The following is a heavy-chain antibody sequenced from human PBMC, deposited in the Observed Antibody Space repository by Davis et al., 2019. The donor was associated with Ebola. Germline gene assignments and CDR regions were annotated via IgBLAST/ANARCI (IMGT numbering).Heavy chain of an antibody. CDR3: ARGQHGDYGWFDP. Sequence: PSETLSLTCSVSGGSIRSYYWTWIRQPPGKGLEWIGNIYYSVSAHDNPSLKSRVTISVDTSKNQVSLKLTSVTAADTALYFCARGQHGDYGWFDPWGQGILVTVSS. J-gene: IGHJ5*02. CDR1: GGSIRSYY. D-gene: IGHD4-17*01. V-gene: IGHV4-59*01. CDR2: IYYSVSA.